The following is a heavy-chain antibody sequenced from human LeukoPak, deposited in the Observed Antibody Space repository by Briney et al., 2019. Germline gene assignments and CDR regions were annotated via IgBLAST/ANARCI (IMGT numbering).Heavy chain of an antibody. J-gene: IGHJ4*02. D-gene: IGHD6-19*01. CDR1: GFTFSSYA. V-gene: IGHV3-23*01. CDR2: ISGSGGSP. CDR3: AKDLDYGSGWPTDY. Sequence: GGSLRLSCAASGFTFSSYAMSWVRQAPGKGLEWVSAISGSGGSPYYTDSVKGRFTISRDNSKNTLYLQMNSLRAEDTAVYYCAKDLDYGSGWPTDYWGQGTLVTVSS.